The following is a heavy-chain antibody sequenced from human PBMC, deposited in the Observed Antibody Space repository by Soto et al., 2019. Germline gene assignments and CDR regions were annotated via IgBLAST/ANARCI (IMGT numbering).Heavy chain of an antibody. J-gene: IGHJ4*02. V-gene: IGHV4-39*01. CDR2: IYYSGST. CDR3: ARRERYDSSGYYDY. CDR1: GGSISSSSYY. D-gene: IGHD3-22*01. Sequence: SETLSLTCTVSGGSISSSSYYWGWVRQPPGKGLEWIGSIYYSGSTYYNPSLKSRVTISVDTSKNQFSLKLSSVTAADTAVYYCARRERYDSSGYYDYWGQGTLVTVSS.